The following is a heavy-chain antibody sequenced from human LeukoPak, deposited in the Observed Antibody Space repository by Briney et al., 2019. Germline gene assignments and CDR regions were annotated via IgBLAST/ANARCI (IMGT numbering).Heavy chain of an antibody. V-gene: IGHV3-30*18. D-gene: IGHD2-2*01. CDR3: AKELGYCSSTSCYAYYYYGMDV. J-gene: IGHJ6*04. Sequence: GGSLRLSCAASGFTFSSYGMHWVRQAPGKGLEWVAVISYDGSIKYYADSVKGRFTISRDNSKNTLYLQMNSLRAEDTAVYYCAKELGYCSSTSCYAYYYYGMDVWGKGTTVTVSS. CDR2: ISYDGSIK. CDR1: GFTFSSYG.